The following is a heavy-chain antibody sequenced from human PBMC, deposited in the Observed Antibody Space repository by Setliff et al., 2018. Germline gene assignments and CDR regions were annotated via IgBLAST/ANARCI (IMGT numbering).Heavy chain of an antibody. CDR2: INHSGST. Sequence: SETLSLTCPVYGGSFSGYYWSWIRQPPGKGLEWIGEINHSGSTNYNPSLKSRVTISVDTSKNQFSLKLSSVTAADTAVYYCARGTSWKDYWGQGTLVTVSS. D-gene: IGHD1-1*01. CDR3: ARGTSWKDY. V-gene: IGHV4-34*01. CDR1: GGSFSGYY. J-gene: IGHJ4*02.